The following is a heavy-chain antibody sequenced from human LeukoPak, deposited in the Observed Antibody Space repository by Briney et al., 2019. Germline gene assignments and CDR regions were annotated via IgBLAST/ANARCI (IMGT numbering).Heavy chain of an antibody. CDR3: ARDFSFPAPPDTGPAYYYYGMDV. Sequence: GGSLRLSCAASGFTVSSNYMSWVRQAPGKGLEWVSVIYSGGSTYYADSVKGRFTISRDNSKNTLYLQMNSLRAEDTAVYYCARDFSFPAPPDTGPAYYYYGMDVWGQGTTVTVSS. CDR2: IYSGGST. V-gene: IGHV3-66*01. CDR1: GFTVSSNY. J-gene: IGHJ6*02. D-gene: IGHD1-1*01.